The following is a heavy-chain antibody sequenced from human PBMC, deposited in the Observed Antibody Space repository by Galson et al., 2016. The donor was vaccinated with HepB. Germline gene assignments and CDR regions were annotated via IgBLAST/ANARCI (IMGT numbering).Heavy chain of an antibody. V-gene: IGHV4-39*01. CDR3: ARRVPPGSYYGTGNYYNVFDY. Sequence: SETLSLTCSVSDGSISNKNYYWGWIRQSPGKGLEWIGSIYYAGSTYYNPSLKSRVTLSVDASKNLFSLSLSSVTAADTAVYYCARRVPPGSYYGTGNYYNVFDYWGQGSLVTVSS. J-gene: IGHJ4*02. D-gene: IGHD3-10*01. CDR2: IYYAGST. CDR1: DGSISNKNYY.